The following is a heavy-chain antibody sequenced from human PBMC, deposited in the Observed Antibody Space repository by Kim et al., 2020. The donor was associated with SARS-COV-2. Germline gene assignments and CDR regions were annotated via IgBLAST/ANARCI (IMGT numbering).Heavy chain of an antibody. CDR3: ARSGYCSSTSCYIGEYWYFDL. CDR2: IGTAGDP. Sequence: GGSLRLSCAASGFTFSSYDMHWVRQATGKGLEWVSAIGTAGDPYYPGSVKGRFTISRENAKNSLYLQMNSLRAGDTAVYYCARSGYCSSTSCYIGEYWYFDLWGRGTLVTVSS. J-gene: IGHJ2*01. V-gene: IGHV3-13*05. CDR1: GFTFSSYD. D-gene: IGHD2-2*02.